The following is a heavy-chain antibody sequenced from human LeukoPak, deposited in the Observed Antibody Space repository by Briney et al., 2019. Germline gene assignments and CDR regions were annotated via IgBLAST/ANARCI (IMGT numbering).Heavy chain of an antibody. V-gene: IGHV4-61*02. CDR1: GGSFSSGCYY. D-gene: IGHD3-22*01. CDR2: FYTSGST. J-gene: IGHJ3*02. CDR3: ARVGYYDNSGYPTGAFDI. Sequence: SETLSLTCTVSGGSFSSGCYYWSWIRQPAGRGLEWIGRFYTSGSTNYNPSLKSRVTISVDTSKNQFSLKLSSVTAADTAVYYCARVGYYDNSGYPTGAFDIWGQGTMVTVSS.